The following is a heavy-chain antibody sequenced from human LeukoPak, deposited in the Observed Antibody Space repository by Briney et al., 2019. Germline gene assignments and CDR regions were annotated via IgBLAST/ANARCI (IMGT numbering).Heavy chain of an antibody. CDR3: ARVYCSSTSCYPDY. J-gene: IGHJ4*02. CDR1: GYTFTSYD. V-gene: IGHV1-8*03. D-gene: IGHD2-2*01. Sequence: ASVKVSCKASGYTFTSYDINWVRQATGQWLEWMGWMNPNSGNTGYAQKFQGRVTITRNTSISTAYMELSSLRSEDTAVYYCARVYCSSTSCYPDYWGQGTLVTVSS. CDR2: MNPNSGNT.